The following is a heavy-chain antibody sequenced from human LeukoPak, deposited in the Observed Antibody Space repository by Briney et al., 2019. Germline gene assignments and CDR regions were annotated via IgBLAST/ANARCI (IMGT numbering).Heavy chain of an antibody. J-gene: IGHJ4*02. CDR3: ANVEVASFDY. Sequence: GGSLRLSCAASGFTVSSNYMSWVRQAPGKGLEWVSVIYSGGSTYYADSVKGRFTISRDNSKNTLYLQLNSLRAEDTAVYYCANVEVASFDYWGQGTLVTVSS. D-gene: IGHD2-15*01. CDR2: IYSGGST. V-gene: IGHV3-53*01. CDR1: GFTVSSNY.